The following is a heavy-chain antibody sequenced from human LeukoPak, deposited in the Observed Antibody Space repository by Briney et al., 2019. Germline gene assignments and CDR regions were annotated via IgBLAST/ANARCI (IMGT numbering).Heavy chain of an antibody. D-gene: IGHD3-22*01. J-gene: IGHJ5*01. CDR2: FDPEDGET. V-gene: IGHV1-24*01. CDR3: AMRYYYDSSXYHS. Sequence: ASVKVSCKVSVGTFSSNAISWVRQAPGKGLEGMGGFDPEDGETIYAQKFEGRVTMTEDTSTDTASMELSSLRSEDTAVYYCAMRYYYDSSXYHSWGXXXLVTVSS. CDR1: VGTFSSNA.